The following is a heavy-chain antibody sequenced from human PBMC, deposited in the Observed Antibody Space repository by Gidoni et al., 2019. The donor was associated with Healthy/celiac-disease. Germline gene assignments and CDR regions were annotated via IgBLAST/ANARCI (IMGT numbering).Heavy chain of an antibody. V-gene: IGHV3-33*01. J-gene: IGHJ6*03. CDR1: GFPFSRYG. CDR3: ARGADYVGYYYYYMDV. Sequence: QVQLVESGGGVVQPGRSLRLSCAASGFPFSRYGRQWVRQAPGKGLEWVAVIWYDGSNKYYADSVKGRFTISRDNSKNTLYLQMNSLRAEDTAVYYCARGADYVGYYYYYMDVWGKGTTVTVSS. CDR2: IWYDGSNK. D-gene: IGHD4-17*01.